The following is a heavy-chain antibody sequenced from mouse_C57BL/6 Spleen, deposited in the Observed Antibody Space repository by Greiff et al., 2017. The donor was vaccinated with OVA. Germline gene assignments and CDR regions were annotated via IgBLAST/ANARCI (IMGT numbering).Heavy chain of an antibody. CDR3: ARREIYYYGSSYDAMDY. D-gene: IGHD1-1*01. CDR2: ILPGSGST. J-gene: IGHJ4*01. Sequence: VQLQQSGAELMKPGASVKLSCKATGYTFTGYWIEWVKQRPGHGLEWIGEILPGSGSTNYNEKFKGKATFTADTSSNTAYMQLSSLTTEDSAIYYCARREIYYYGSSYDAMDYWGQGTSVTVSS. V-gene: IGHV1-9*01. CDR1: GYTFTGYW.